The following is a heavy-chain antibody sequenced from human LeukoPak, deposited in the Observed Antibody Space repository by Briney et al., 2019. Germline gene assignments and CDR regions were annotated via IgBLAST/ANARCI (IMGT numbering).Heavy chain of an antibody. J-gene: IGHJ4*02. Sequence: PGGSLRLSCAASGFTFSSYAMHWVRQAPGTGLEWVAVISYDGSNKYYADSVKGRFTISRDNSKNTLYLQMNSLRAEDTDVYYCARDRDYYDSSGYWGYFDYWGQGTLVTVSS. D-gene: IGHD3-22*01. CDR2: ISYDGSNK. CDR3: ARDRDYYDSSGYWGYFDY. CDR1: GFTFSSYA. V-gene: IGHV3-30-3*01.